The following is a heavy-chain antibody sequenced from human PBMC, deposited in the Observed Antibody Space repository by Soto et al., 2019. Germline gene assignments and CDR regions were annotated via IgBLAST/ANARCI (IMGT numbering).Heavy chain of an antibody. Sequence: SETLSLTCTVSGGSISSGGYYWSWIRQHPGKGLEWIGYIYYSGSTYYNPSLKSRVTISVDTSKNQFSLKLSSVTAADTAVYYCASSGTHWGAFDIWGQGTMVTVS. CDR3: ASSGTHWGAFDI. J-gene: IGHJ3*02. D-gene: IGHD1-26*01. V-gene: IGHV4-31*03. CDR2: IYYSGST. CDR1: GGSISSGGYY.